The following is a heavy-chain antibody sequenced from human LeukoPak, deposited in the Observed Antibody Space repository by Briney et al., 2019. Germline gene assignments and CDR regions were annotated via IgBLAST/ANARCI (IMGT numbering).Heavy chain of an antibody. CDR2: ISSSSSYI. J-gene: IGHJ6*02. CDR3: ARDRYYGSGRDYGMDV. D-gene: IGHD3-10*01. V-gene: IGHV3-21*01. CDR1: GFTFSNAW. Sequence: PGGSLRLSCAASGFTFSNAWMNWVRQAPGKGLEWVSSISSSSSYIYYADSVKGRFTISRDNAKNSLYLQMNSLRAEDTAVYYCARDRYYGSGRDYGMDVWGQGTTVTVSS.